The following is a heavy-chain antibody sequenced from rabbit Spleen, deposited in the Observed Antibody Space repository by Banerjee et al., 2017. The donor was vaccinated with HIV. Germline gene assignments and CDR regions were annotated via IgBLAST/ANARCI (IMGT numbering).Heavy chain of an antibody. CDR2: IYISSGST. J-gene: IGHJ4*01. Sequence: QSLEESGGDLVKPGASLTLSCTASGFSFSNKAVMCWVRQAPGKGLESIACIYISSGSTWYASWVNGRFTISRSTSLNTVDLRLTNLTAADTATYFCATNSAVISYLTLWGQGTLVTVS. V-gene: IGHV1S43*01. CDR1: GFSFSNKAV. CDR3: ATNSAVISYLTL. D-gene: IGHD8-1*01.